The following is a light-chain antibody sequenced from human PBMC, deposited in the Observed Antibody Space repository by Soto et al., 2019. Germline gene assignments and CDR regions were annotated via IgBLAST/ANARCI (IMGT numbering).Light chain of an antibody. J-gene: IGKJ4*01. CDR2: DAS. V-gene: IGKV3-11*01. CDR3: QQHSNWPLT. Sequence: EMEMTHSPATLSLSPLYRSPIXCQASQTVRNNLAWYQQRPGQAPRLLIYDASSRATGIPARFSGSGSGTDFTLTISSLEPEDFAVYYCQQHSNWPLTFGGGTKVDIK. CDR1: QTVRNN.